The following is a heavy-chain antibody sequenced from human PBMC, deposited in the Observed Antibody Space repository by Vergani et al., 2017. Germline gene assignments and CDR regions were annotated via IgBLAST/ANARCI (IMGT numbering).Heavy chain of an antibody. CDR2: IIPIFGTA. CDR3: AIGRGSWELSTPKSGMDV. D-gene: IGHD1-26*01. V-gene: IGHV1-69*06. Sequence: QVQLVQSGAEVKTPGSSVKVSCKASGGTFRSYAISWVRQAPGQGLEWMGGIIPIFGTANYAQKFQGRVTITADKSTSTAYMELSRLRSEDTAVYYCAIGRGSWELSTPKSGMDVWGQGTTVTVSS. CDR1: GGTFRSYA. J-gene: IGHJ6*02.